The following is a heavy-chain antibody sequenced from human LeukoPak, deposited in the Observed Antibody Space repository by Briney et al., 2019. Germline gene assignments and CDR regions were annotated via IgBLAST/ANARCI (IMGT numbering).Heavy chain of an antibody. Sequence: SGTLSLTCAVSGGSISSSNWWSWVRQPPGKGLEWIGNIYYSGSTYYNPSLNSRVTISIDTSNNQLSLKLSSVTAADTAVYYCVQFLSHNWFDPWGQGTLVTVSS. J-gene: IGHJ5*02. CDR1: GGSISSSNW. V-gene: IGHV4-4*02. CDR3: VQFLSHNWFDP. D-gene: IGHD2/OR15-2a*01. CDR2: IYYSGST.